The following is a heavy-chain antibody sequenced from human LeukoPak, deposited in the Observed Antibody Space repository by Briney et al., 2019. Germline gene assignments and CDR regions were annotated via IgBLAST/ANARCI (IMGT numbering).Heavy chain of an antibody. V-gene: IGHV3-66*01. D-gene: IGHD2-2*01. CDR2: IRSGDRT. CDR1: GFIVSSNY. CDR3: TRDSLRCSSSTCYREEY. Sequence: GGSLRLSCAASGFIVSSNYMGWVRQAPGKGLEWASLIRSGDRTYYADSVKGRFTISRDNSKNTLYLQMNRLRAEDTAFYYCTRDSLRCSSSTCYREEYWGQGTLVTVSS. J-gene: IGHJ4*02.